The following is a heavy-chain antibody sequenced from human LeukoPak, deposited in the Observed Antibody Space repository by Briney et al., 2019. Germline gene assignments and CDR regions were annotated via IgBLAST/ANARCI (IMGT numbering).Heavy chain of an antibody. J-gene: IGHJ3*02. CDR2: MSGSGGST. Sequence: GGSLRLSCAASGFTFSSYGMSWVRQAPGKGLEWVSAMSGSGGSTYYADSVKGRFTISRDNSKNALYLQMNSLRAEDTAVYYCAKDHPVATMVRGGGGDAFDIWGQGTMVTVSS. CDR3: AKDHPVATMVRGGGGDAFDI. D-gene: IGHD3-10*01. CDR1: GFTFSSYG. V-gene: IGHV3-23*01.